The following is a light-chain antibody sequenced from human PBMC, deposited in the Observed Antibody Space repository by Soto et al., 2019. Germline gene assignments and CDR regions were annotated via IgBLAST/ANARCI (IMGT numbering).Light chain of an antibody. CDR2: VAS. J-gene: IGKJ1*01. V-gene: IGKV1-39*01. Sequence: DIQMTQSPSSLSASVGDRVTITCRTSQSIGDFLNWYQQKPGKAPKLLISVASSLQSWVPSRFSSSGSGTDFALTINSLQPEDFATYYCQQSFRIPRTFGQGTKVEIK. CDR1: QSIGDF. CDR3: QQSFRIPRT.